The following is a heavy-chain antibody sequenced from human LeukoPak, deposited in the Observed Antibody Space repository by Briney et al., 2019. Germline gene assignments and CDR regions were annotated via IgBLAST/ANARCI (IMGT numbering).Heavy chain of an antibody. CDR3: ARHWETSSWYVDY. CDR1: GGSISRYY. J-gene: IGHJ4*02. Sequence: PSETLSLTCSVSGGSISRYYWSWIRQPPGKGLEWIGCINSSVSTNYNPSLKSRVTLSVDTSKHQLSLKLSSVTAADTAVYYCARHWETSSWYVDYWGQGTLVTVSS. V-gene: IGHV4-59*08. CDR2: INSSVST. D-gene: IGHD6-13*01.